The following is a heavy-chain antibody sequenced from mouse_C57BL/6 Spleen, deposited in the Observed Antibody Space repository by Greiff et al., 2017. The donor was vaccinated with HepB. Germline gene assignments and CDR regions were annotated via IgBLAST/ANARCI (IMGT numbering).Heavy chain of an antibody. V-gene: IGHV14-1*01. CDR1: GFNIKDYY. CDR3: TTDFDY. Sequence: EVQLQQSGAELVRPGASVKLSCTASGFNIKDYYMHWVKQRPEQGLEWIGRIDPEDGDTEYAPKFQAKATMTADTSSSTAYLQLSSLTSEASAVYYSTTDFDYWSQGTTLTVSS. J-gene: IGHJ2*01. CDR2: IDPEDGDT.